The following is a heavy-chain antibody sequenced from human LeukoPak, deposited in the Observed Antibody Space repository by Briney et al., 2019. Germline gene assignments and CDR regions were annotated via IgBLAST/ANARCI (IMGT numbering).Heavy chain of an antibody. CDR3: ARSADSSGYPSDFDY. CDR2: INHSGST. Sequence: SETLSLTCAVYGGSFSGYYWSWIRQPPGKGLEWIGEINHSGSTNYNPSLKSRVTISVDTSKNQFSLRLSSVTAADTAVYYCARSADSSGYPSDFDYWGQGTLVTVSS. D-gene: IGHD3-22*01. V-gene: IGHV4-34*01. CDR1: GGSFSGYY. J-gene: IGHJ4*02.